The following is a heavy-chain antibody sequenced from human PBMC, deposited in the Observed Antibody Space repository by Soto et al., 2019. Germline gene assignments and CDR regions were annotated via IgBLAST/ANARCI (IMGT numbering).Heavy chain of an antibody. CDR3: ARAGSAPGTRYYYGMDV. J-gene: IGHJ6*02. Sequence: TSETLSLTCTVSGGSISSYYWSWIRQPPGKGLEWIGYIYYSGSTNYNPSLKSRVTISVDTSKNQFSLKLSSVTAADTAVYYCARAGSAPGTRYYYGMDVWGQGTTVTVSS. CDR1: GGSISSYY. D-gene: IGHD6-13*01. V-gene: IGHV4-59*01. CDR2: IYYSGST.